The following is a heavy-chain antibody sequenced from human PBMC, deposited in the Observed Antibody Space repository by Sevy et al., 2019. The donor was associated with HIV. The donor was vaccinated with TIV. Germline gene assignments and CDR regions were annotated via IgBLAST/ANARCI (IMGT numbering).Heavy chain of an antibody. CDR1: GFSFSIYW. J-gene: IGHJ4*02. Sequence: GGSLRLSCAASGFSFSIYWMHWVRPVPGKGLVWVSRINSDGSSTTYADSVKGRFTFSRDNAKNTLFLQMNSLRVEDTAVYYCVREGVGGYSYGFDYWGQGTLVTVSS. CDR2: INSDGSST. V-gene: IGHV3-74*03. D-gene: IGHD5-18*01. CDR3: VREGVGGYSYGFDY.